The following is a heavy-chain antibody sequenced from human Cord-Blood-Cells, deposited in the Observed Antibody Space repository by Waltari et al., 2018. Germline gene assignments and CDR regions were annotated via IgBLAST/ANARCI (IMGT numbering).Heavy chain of an antibody. J-gene: IGHJ4*02. CDR3: ARGSEYYGSGSYYNDY. CDR1: GYTFTSYY. V-gene: IGHV1-8*01. Sequence: QVQLVQSGAEVKKPGASVKVSCKASGYTFTSYYINWVRQATGQGLEWMGWMNPNSGNTGYAQKFQGRVTMTRNTSISTAYMELSSLRSEDTAVYYCARGSEYYGSGSYYNDYWGQGTLVTVSS. D-gene: IGHD3-10*01. CDR2: MNPNSGNT.